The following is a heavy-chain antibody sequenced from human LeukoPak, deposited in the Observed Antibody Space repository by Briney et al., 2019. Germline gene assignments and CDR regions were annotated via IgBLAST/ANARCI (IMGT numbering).Heavy chain of an antibody. CDR1: GGSISSGGYY. D-gene: IGHD5-12*01. V-gene: IGHV4-31*03. CDR2: IYYSGST. J-gene: IGHJ4*02. Sequence: PSQTLSLTCTVSGGSISSGGYYWSWIRQHPGKGLEWIGYIYYSGSTYYNPSLKSRVTISVDTSKNLFSLKLSSVTAADTAVYYCARVIVATITPFFDYWGQGTLVTVSS. CDR3: ARVIVATITPFFDY.